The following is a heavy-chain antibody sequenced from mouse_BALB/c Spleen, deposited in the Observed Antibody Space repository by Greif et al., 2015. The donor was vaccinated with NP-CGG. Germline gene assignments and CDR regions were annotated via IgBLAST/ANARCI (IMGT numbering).Heavy chain of an antibody. CDR2: IHPSDSET. J-gene: IGHJ2*01. CDR3: AREGPRDDYFDY. Sequence: VQRVESGAELVRPGASVKLSCKASGYSFTSYWMNWVKQRPGQGLEWIGMIHPSDSETRLNQKFKDKATLTVDKSSSTAYMQLSSPTSEDSAVYYCAREGPRDDYFDYWRQGTTLTVSS. CDR1: GYSFTSYW. D-gene: IGHD3-3*01. V-gene: IGHV1-61*01.